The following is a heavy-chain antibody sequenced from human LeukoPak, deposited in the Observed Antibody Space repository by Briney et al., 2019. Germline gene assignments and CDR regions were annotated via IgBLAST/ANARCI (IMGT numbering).Heavy chain of an antibody. V-gene: IGHV3-48*03. CDR2: IITSGSTS. J-gene: IGHJ4*02. CDR3: ARDNYDSSCYYFD. Sequence: PGGSLRLSCAASGFTFSSYEMHWVRQAPGKGLEWVSYIITSGSTSHYADSVKGRFTISRDNAKKSLYLPMNSQRAEDTAVYYCARDNYDSSCYYFDWGQGTLVTVSS. CDR1: GFTFSSYE. D-gene: IGHD3-22*01.